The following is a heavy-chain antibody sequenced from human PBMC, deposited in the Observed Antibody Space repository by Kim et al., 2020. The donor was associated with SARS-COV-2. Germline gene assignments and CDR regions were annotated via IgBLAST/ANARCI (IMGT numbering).Heavy chain of an antibody. J-gene: IGHJ4*02. Sequence: GGSLRLSCAASGFTFSSYWMHWVRQAPGKGLVWVSRINSDGSSTTYADSVKGRFTISRDNAKNTLYLQMNSLRAEDTAVYCCARENEMATIHFDYWGQGTLVTVSS. CDR1: GFTFSSYW. V-gene: IGHV3-74*01. CDR3: ARENEMATIHFDY. CDR2: INSDGSST.